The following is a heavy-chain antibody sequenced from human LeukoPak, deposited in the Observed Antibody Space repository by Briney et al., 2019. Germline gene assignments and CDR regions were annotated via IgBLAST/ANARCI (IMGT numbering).Heavy chain of an antibody. CDR1: GFTFSNYG. J-gene: IGHJ6*03. CDR3: AKIGRRYDFWTGYYEEEVDYMDV. CDR2: ISGSGGST. V-gene: IGHV3-23*01. D-gene: IGHD3-3*01. Sequence: GGSLRLSCGASGFTFSNYGMQWVRQAPGKGLEWVSGISGSGGSTYHADSVKGRFTISRDNSKNTLYLQMNSLRDGDMAVYYCAKIGRRYDFWTGYYEEEVDYMDVWGKGTTVTVSS.